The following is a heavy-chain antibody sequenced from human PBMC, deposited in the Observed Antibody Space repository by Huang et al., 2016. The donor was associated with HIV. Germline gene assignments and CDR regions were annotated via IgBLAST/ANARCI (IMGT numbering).Heavy chain of an antibody. CDR3: AKGGSAAAVLDF. J-gene: IGHJ4*02. CDR1: GFPFSGYG. Sequence: QVQLVESGGGVVQPGRSLRIACAASGFPFSGYGMHWVRQAPGKGLEWVAVISYDAKTKYYADSVKGRFSISRDNSKTTVYLQLNSLRLEDTAVYYCAKGGSAAAVLDFWGQGTLVTVSS. V-gene: IGHV3-30*18. CDR2: ISYDAKTK. D-gene: IGHD6-13*01.